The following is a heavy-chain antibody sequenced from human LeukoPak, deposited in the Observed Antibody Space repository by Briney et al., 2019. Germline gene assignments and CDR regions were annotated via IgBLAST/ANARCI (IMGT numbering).Heavy chain of an antibody. V-gene: IGHV1-8*01. CDR3: ARVEYSSGWTYYFDY. CDR2: MNPKSGNT. CDR1: GYTFTSYD. D-gene: IGHD6-19*01. Sequence: ASVKVSCKASGYTFTSYDINWVRQATGQGLEWIGWMNPKSGNTGYAQKFQGRVTMTRNTSISTAYMELSSLRSEDTAVYYCARVEYSSGWTYYFDYWGQGTLVTVSS. J-gene: IGHJ4*02.